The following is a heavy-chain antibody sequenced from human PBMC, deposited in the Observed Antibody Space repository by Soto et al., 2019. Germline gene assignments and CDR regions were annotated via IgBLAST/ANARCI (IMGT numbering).Heavy chain of an antibody. CDR2: IYYSGST. D-gene: IGHD6-13*01. J-gene: IGHJ6*02. CDR3: ARAEESEAAGIVYYYGMDV. CDR1: GGSISSGGYY. Sequence: LLMQSQTLSLTCTVSGGSISSGGYYWSWIRQHPGKGLEWIGYIYYSGSTYYNPSLKSRVTISVDTSKNQFSLKLSSVTAADTAVYYCARAEESEAAGIVYYYGMDVWGQGTTVTVSS. V-gene: IGHV4-31*03.